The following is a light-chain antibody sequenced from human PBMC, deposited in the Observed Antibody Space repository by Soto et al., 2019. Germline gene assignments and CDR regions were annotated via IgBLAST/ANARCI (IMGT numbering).Light chain of an antibody. J-gene: IGKJ1*01. CDR3: MQALQSPRT. Sequence: DIVMTQSPLSLPVTPGEPASISCRSSQSLLHSNGYNYLDWYLQKPGQSPQLLIYLGSNRSSWVPDRFSGSGSGTDLTLKISRVEAEDVGVYYCMQALQSPRTFGQGTKVEIK. CDR2: LGS. CDR1: QSLLHSNGYNY. V-gene: IGKV2-28*01.